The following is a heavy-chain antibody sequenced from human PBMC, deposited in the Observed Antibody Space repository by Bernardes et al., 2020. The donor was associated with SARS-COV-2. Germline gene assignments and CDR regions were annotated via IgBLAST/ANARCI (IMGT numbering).Heavy chain of an antibody. CDR3: ARGHYHHVH. J-gene: IGHJ4*02. Sequence: GGSLRLSCAASGFPLSTYWMTWVRQAPGKGLEWVANIDHDGSEKYYVDSVKGRFTISRDNAKNSMFLQMNSLRAEDAAIYYCARGHYHHVHWGQGTLVTVSS. CDR2: IDHDGSEK. V-gene: IGHV3-7*04. CDR1: GFPLSTYW. D-gene: IGHD2-2*01.